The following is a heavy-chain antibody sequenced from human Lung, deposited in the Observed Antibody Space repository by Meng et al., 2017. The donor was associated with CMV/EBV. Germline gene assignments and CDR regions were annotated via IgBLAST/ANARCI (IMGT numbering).Heavy chain of an antibody. Sequence: GESLKISCAASGFTFSTYSMNWVRQAPGKGLEWVSSISSSSSYIYYADSVKGRFTITRDNAKNSLYLQMNSLRAEDTDVYYCARDYYGSTDHYWGQGTLVTVSS. J-gene: IGHJ4*02. CDR1: GFTFSTYS. V-gene: IGHV3-21*01. CDR2: ISSSSSYI. CDR3: ARDYYGSTDHY. D-gene: IGHD4-23*01.